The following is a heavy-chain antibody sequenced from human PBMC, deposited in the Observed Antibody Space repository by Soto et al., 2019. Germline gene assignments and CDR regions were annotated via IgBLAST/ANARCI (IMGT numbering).Heavy chain of an antibody. D-gene: IGHD3-22*01. CDR3: ASGPRIVVGKSFDY. CDR2: ISSDSTTT. Sequence: EVKLVESGGEMVQPGGSLRLSCAASGFTFSTFDMNWVRQAPGKGLEWLSSISSDSTTTYYADSVKGRFTISRDNLKNSLDLLINNLRSEDTGIYYCASGPRIVVGKSFDYWGRGTVVTVSS. J-gene: IGHJ4*02. CDR1: GFTFSTFD. V-gene: IGHV3-48*03.